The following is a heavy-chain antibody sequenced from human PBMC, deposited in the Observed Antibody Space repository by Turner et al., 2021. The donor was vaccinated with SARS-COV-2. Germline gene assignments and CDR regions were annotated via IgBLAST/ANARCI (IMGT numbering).Heavy chain of an antibody. Sequence: QVQLVQSGAEVKKPGASVKLSCKVSGYPLMELSMHWVRPAPGKRLEWMGGFDPEDGETIYAQKFQGRVTMTEDTSTDTAYMELSSLRSEDTAWYYCATAPPYCTNGVCPNWFDPWGQGTLVTVSS. CDR3: ATAPPYCTNGVCPNWFDP. J-gene: IGHJ5*02. V-gene: IGHV1-24*01. CDR2: FDPEDGET. D-gene: IGHD2-8*01. CDR1: GYPLMELS.